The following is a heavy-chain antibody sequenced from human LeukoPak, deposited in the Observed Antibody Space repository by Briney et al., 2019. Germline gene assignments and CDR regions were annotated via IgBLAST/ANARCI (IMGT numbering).Heavy chain of an antibody. J-gene: IGHJ6*02. Sequence: SVKVSCKASGGTFSSYAISWVRQAPGQGLEWMGGIIPIFGTANYAQKFQGRVTITADESTSTAYMELSSLRSEDTAVYYCARDAGATGDLFNGMDVWGQGTTVTVSS. D-gene: IGHD7-27*01. CDR3: ARDAGATGDLFNGMDV. CDR2: IIPIFGTA. V-gene: IGHV1-69*13. CDR1: GGTFSSYA.